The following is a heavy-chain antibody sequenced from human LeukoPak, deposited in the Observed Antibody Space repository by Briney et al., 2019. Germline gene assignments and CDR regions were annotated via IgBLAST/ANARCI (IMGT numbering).Heavy chain of an antibody. J-gene: IGHJ5*02. CDR3: ARRDSNSGVDP. D-gene: IGHD2-21*02. CDR1: GDSISSFY. V-gene: IGHV4-59*08. Sequence: PSETLSLTCTVSGDSISSFYWNWIRQPPGKGLEWIGYISYSGSTSYNPSLKSRVTMSLDTSKNQFSLKLSSVTAADTAVYYCARRDSNSGVDPWGQGTLVTVSS. CDR2: ISYSGST.